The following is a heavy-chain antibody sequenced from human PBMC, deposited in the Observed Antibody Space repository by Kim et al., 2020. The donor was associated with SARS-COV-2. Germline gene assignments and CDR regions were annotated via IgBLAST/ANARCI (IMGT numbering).Heavy chain of an antibody. CDR3: ARQQRYSSGWY. Sequence: SETLSLTCTVSGGSLSSSSCYWVWIRQPPGMGLEWIGSAYYIGNTYYNPSLKSRVTISVDTSKNHFSLKLVSVAAADASVCYCARQQRYSSGWY. D-gene: IGHD6-19*01. V-gene: IGHV4-39*01. CDR1: GGSLSSSSCY. CDR2: AYYIGNT. J-gene: IGHJ2*01.